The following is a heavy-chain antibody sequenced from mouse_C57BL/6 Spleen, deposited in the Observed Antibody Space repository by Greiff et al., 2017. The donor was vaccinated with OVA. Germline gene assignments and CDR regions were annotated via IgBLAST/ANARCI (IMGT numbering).Heavy chain of an antibody. J-gene: IGHJ4*01. Sequence: QVTLKVCGPGILQSSQTLSLTCSFSGFSLSTSGMGVSWIRQPSGKGLEWLAHIYWDDDKRYNPSLKSRLTISKDTSRNQVFLKITSVDTADTATYYCARAARDAMDYWGQGTSVTVSS. CDR2: IYWDDDK. CDR3: ARAARDAMDY. V-gene: IGHV8-12*01. CDR1: GFSLSTSGMG.